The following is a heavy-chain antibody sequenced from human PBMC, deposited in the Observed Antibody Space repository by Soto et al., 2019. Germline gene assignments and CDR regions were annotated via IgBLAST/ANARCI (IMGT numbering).Heavy chain of an antibody. D-gene: IGHD2-21*01. J-gene: IGHJ4*02. CDR1: VFTFIDYA. CDR2: ASGSGSGT. V-gene: IGHV3-23*01. CDR3: AKGRPGVAAAPDS. Sequence: PGWSMRLCCASSVFTFIDYAMAWVRQAPGKGLEWVSSASGSGSGTYYADSVKGRFTISRDNSKNTLFLHMANLRAGDTALYFCAKGRPGVAAAPDSWGQGTLVTVSS.